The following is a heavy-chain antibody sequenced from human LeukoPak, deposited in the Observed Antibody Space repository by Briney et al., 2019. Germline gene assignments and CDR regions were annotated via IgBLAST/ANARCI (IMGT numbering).Heavy chain of an antibody. CDR1: GFTFSIYA. CDR3: ARLPGITGNILVDP. J-gene: IGHJ5*02. V-gene: IGHV5-51*01. Sequence: PGGSLRLSCAASGFTFSIYAMSWVRQMPGKGLEWMGIIYPGDSDTRYSPSFQGQVTISADKSISTAYLQWSSLKASDTAMYYCARLPGITGNILVDPWGQGTLVTVSS. D-gene: IGHD1-20*01. CDR2: IYPGDSDT.